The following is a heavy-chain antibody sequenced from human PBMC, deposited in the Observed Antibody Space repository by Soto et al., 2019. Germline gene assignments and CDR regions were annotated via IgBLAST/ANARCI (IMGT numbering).Heavy chain of an antibody. J-gene: IGHJ6*02. CDR2: IYHSGST. V-gene: IGHV4-4*02. CDR1: GGSISSSNW. D-gene: IGHD3-10*02. Sequence: QVQLQESGPGLVKPSGTLSLTCAVSGGSISSSNWWSWVRQPPGKGLEWIGGIYHSGSTNYNPSLKSRVTIAVDKSKNQFSRKLSSVTAADTAVYYCASVRGGYYYAMDVWGQGTTVTVSS. CDR3: ASVRGGYYYAMDV.